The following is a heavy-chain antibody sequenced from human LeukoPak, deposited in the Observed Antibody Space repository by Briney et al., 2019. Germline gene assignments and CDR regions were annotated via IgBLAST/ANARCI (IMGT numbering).Heavy chain of an antibody. CDR3: ARTTFYYGSGSYYYFDY. J-gene: IGHJ4*02. Sequence: SETLSLTCTVSGGPLTSYYWSWIRQPPGKGLEWIGYIFYSGSTNYNPSLKSRVTISVDTSKNQFSQQLSSVTAADTAVYYCARTTFYYGSGSYYYFDYWGQGTLVTVSS. CDR2: IFYSGST. V-gene: IGHV4-59*01. D-gene: IGHD3-10*01. CDR1: GGPLTSYY.